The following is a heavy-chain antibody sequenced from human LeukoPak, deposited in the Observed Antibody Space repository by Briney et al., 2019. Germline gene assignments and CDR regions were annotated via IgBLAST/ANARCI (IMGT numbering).Heavy chain of an antibody. J-gene: IGHJ5*02. V-gene: IGHV4-38-2*01. Sequence: ETSETLSLXCAVSGYSISSGYYWGSIRQPPGKGLEWIGSIYHSGSTYYNPSLKSRVTISVDTSKNQFSLKLSSVTAADTAVYYCARSLEVAAADDNWFDPWGQGTLVTVSS. CDR1: GYSISSGYY. D-gene: IGHD6-13*01. CDR3: ARSLEVAAADDNWFDP. CDR2: IYHSGST.